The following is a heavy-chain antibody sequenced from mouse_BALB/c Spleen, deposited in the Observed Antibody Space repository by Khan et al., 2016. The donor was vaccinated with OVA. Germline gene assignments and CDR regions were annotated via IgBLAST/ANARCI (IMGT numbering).Heavy chain of an antibody. Sequence: EVQLQESGPGLVKPSQSLSLTCSVTGYSITSGYFWNWLRQFPGNNLEWMGYIRYDGNSNYNPSLKNRISITRDTSKNQFFLKLNSVTPEDTATYYCERGGSAGPAWFAYWGQGTLVTVSA. CDR3: ERGGSAGPAWFAY. CDR1: GYSITSGYF. D-gene: IGHD6-1*01. J-gene: IGHJ3*01. CDR2: IRYDGNS. V-gene: IGHV3-6*02.